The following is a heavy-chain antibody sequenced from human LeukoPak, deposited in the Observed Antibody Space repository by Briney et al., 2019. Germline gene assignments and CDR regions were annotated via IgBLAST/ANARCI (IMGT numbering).Heavy chain of an antibody. D-gene: IGHD3-16*01. CDR1: GGSISSYY. CDR3: ARVPYYDYVWGSYFGS. CDR2: IYYSGST. J-gene: IGHJ4*02. Sequence: PSETLSLTCTVSGGSISSYYWSWIRQPPGKGLEWIGYIYYSGSTNYNPSLKSRVTISVDTSKNQFSLKLSSVTAADTAVYYCARVPYYDYVWGSYFGSWGQGTLVTVSS. V-gene: IGHV4-59*12.